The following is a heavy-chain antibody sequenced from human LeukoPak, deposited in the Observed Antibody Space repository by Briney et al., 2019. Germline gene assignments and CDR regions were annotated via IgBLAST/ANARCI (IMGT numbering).Heavy chain of an antibody. V-gene: IGHV4-34*01. CDR1: GGSFSGYY. CDR2: INHSGST. J-gene: IGHJ5*02. Sequence: SETLSLTCAVYGGSFSGYYWSWIRQPPGKGLEWIGEINHSGSTNYNPSLKSRVTISVDTSKNQFSLKLSSVTAADTAVYYCARIEQLTFDPWGQGTLVTVSS. D-gene: IGHD6-13*01. CDR3: ARIEQLTFDP.